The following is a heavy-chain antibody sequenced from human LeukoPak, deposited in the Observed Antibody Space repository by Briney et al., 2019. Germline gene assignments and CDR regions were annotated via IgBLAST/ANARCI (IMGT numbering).Heavy chain of an antibody. V-gene: IGHV4-34*01. J-gene: IGHJ4*02. CDR2: INHSGST. CDR3: ARGSRLTGYYMGHDY. Sequence: SETLSLTCAVYGGSFSGYYWSWIRQPPGKGLEWIGEINHSGSTNYNPSLKSRVTISVDTSKNQFSLKLSSVTAADTAVYYCARGSRLTGYYMGHDYWGQGTLVTVSS. D-gene: IGHD3-9*01. CDR1: GGSFSGYY.